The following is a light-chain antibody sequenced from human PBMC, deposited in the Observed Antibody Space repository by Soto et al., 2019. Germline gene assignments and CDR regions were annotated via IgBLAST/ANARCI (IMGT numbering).Light chain of an antibody. CDR2: AAY. J-gene: IGKJ3*01. Sequence: DIQMTQSPSSVSAAVGDRVTITCRASQSISTWLAWYQQKPGKAPNLLIYAAYSLHSEVPSRFRGSIYGTDFNLTIDGLQTEDFATYFCQQGHSFPYTFGPVTKVDIK. V-gene: IGKV1-12*01. CDR1: QSISTW. CDR3: QQGHSFPYT.